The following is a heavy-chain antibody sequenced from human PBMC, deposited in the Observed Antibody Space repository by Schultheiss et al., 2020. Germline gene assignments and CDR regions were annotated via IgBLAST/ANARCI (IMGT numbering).Heavy chain of an antibody. CDR2: ISSSSSTI. J-gene: IGHJ4*02. D-gene: IGHD2-15*01. V-gene: IGHV3-48*01. CDR3: ARDTLGYCSGGSCPSSTYYFDY. CDR1: GFTFSSYS. Sequence: GESLKISCAASGFTFSSYSMNWVRQAPGKGLEWVSYISSSSSTIYYADSVKGRFTISRDNAKNSLYLQMNSLRAEDTAVYYCARDTLGYCSGGSCPSSTYYFDYWGQGTLVTVSS.